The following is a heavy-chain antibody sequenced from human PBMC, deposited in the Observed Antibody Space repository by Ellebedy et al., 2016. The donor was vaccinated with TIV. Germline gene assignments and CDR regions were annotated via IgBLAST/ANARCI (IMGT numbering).Heavy chain of an antibody. J-gene: IGHJ4*02. CDR1: GGSISSSGYY. Sequence: SETLSLTXTVSGGSISSSGYYWTWIRQPPGKGLEWIGYIYNSGTTDYNPSLKSRVTISVDTSKIQFSLNVTSVTAADTAVYFCARGTNHRWLQRYYFDSWGQGTLVTVSS. CDR3: ARGTNHRWLQRYYFDS. V-gene: IGHV4-61*08. D-gene: IGHD5-24*01. CDR2: IYNSGTT.